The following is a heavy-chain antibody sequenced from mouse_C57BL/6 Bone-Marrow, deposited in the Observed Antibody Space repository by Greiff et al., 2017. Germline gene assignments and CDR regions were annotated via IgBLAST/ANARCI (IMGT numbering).Heavy chain of an antibody. CDR2: FYPYNDDT. CDR1: GYTFTTYP. D-gene: IGHD2-4*01. J-gene: IGHJ2*01. V-gene: IGHV1-47*01. Sequence: QVQLQPSGAELVKPGASVKMSCKASGYTFTTYPIEWMKQNHGQSLEWIGNFYPYNDDTKSNEKFKGKATLTVEKTSSTVYLELSRLTSDDSSVYYCARSVNYGGYYFDYWGQGTTLTVSS. CDR3: ARSVNYGGYYFDY.